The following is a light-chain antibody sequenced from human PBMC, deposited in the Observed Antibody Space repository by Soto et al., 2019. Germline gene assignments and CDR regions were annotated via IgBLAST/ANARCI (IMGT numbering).Light chain of an antibody. J-gene: IGLJ1*01. CDR1: SSNIGAHYD. V-gene: IGLV1-40*01. CDR2: DVS. CDR3: CSYAGSYTLYV. Sequence: QSVLTQPPSVSGAPGQRVTISCTGSSSNIGAHYDVHWYQQHPGKAPKLMIYDVSKRPSGVPDRFSGSKSGNTASLTISGLQAEDEADYYCCSYAGSYTLYVFGTGTKVTV.